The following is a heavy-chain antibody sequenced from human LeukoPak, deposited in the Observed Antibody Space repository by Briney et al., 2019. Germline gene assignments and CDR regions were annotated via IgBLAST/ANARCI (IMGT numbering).Heavy chain of an antibody. CDR2: ITANGEST. CDR1: GFTLNTYA. J-gene: IGHJ4*02. D-gene: IGHD1-26*01. Sequence: GGSLRLSCAASGFTLNTYAMTWVRQAPGKGLKWVSSITANGESTYYADSVKGRFTISRDNSKSTLYLQMNSLRADDTAVYHCARDSGSYLQPTDYWGQGTLVTVSS. V-gene: IGHV3-23*01. CDR3: ARDSGSYLQPTDY.